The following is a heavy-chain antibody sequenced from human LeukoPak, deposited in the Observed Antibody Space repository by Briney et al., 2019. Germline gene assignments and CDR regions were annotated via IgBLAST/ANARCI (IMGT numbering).Heavy chain of an antibody. J-gene: IGHJ4*02. CDR3: AGGYCSSTSCYPGDYFDY. CDR2: INPSGGST. Sequence: GASVKVSCKASGYTFTSYYMHWVRQAPGQGLEWMGIINPSGGSTSYAQKFQGRVTMTRDTSTSTVYMELSSLRSEDTAVYYCAGGYCSSTSCYPGDYFDYWGQGTLVTVSS. V-gene: IGHV1-46*01. D-gene: IGHD2-2*01. CDR1: GYTFTSYY.